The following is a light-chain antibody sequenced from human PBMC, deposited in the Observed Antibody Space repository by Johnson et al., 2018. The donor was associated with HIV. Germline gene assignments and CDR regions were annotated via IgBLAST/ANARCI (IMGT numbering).Light chain of an antibody. CDR1: SSNIGNNY. Sequence: QSVLTQPPSVSAAPGQKVTISCSGSSSNIGNNYVSWYQQLPGTAPKLVIYDNNKRPSGIPDRFSASKSDTSATLGISGLQTGDEADYYCGTWDSSLSAYVFGTGTKVTVL. J-gene: IGLJ1*01. CDR3: GTWDSSLSAYV. V-gene: IGLV1-51*01. CDR2: DNN.